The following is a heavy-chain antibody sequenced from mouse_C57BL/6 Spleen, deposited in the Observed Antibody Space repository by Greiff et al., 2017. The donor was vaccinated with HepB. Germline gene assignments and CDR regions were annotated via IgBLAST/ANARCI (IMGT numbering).Heavy chain of an antibody. V-gene: IGHV1-82*01. CDR1: GYAFSSSW. D-gene: IGHD2-12*01. Sequence: QVQLQQSGPELVKPGASVKISCKASGYAFSSSWMNWVKQRPGKGLEWIGRIYPGDGDTNYNGKFKGKATLTADKSSSTAYMQLSSLTSEDSAVYCCARTYSYYYAMDYWGQGTSVTVSS. CDR2: IYPGDGDT. CDR3: ARTYSYYYAMDY. J-gene: IGHJ4*01.